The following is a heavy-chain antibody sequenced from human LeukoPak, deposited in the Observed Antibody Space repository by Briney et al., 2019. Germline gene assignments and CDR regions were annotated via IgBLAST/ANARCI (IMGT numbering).Heavy chain of an antibody. CDR1: GFTFTSSA. J-gene: IGHJ6*03. Sequence: GGSLRLSCAASGFTFTSSAMTWVRQAPGKGLEWVSVIHKNAITYHADTVKGRFTISRDNSKNMLYLQMNSLRAEDTAVYYCARSLRVRGVPDYMDVWGKGTTVIISS. CDR2: IHKNAIT. D-gene: IGHD3-10*02. V-gene: IGHV3-53*01. CDR3: ARSLRVRGVPDYMDV.